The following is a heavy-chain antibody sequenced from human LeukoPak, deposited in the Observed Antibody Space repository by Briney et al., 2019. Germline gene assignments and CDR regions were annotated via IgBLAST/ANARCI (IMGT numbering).Heavy chain of an antibody. V-gene: IGHV3-64*01. J-gene: IGHJ4*02. Sequence: TGGSLRLSCAASGFTFSSYAMHWVRQAPGKGLEYVSAISSNGGSTYYANSVKGRFTSSRDNSKNTLYLQMGSLRAEDMAVYYCARDSNDYFDYWGQGTLVTVSS. CDR1: GFTFSSYA. CDR2: ISSNGGST. CDR3: ARDSNDYFDY.